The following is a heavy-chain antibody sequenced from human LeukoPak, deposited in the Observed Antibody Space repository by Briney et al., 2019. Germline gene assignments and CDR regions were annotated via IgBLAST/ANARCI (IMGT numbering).Heavy chain of an antibody. J-gene: IGHJ6*02. CDR2: INWNGGST. CDR1: GFTFDDYG. Sequence: GGSLRLSCAASGFTFDDYGMSWVRQAPGKGLEWVSGINWNGGSTGYADSVKGRFTISRDNAKNSLYLQMNSLRAEDTALYHCAREILTGYYPYYYYGMDVWGQGTTVTVSS. V-gene: IGHV3-20*01. D-gene: IGHD3-9*01. CDR3: AREILTGYYPYYYYGMDV.